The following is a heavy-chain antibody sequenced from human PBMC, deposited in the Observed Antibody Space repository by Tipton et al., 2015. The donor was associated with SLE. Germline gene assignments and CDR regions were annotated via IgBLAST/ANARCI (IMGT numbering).Heavy chain of an antibody. CDR1: EFTFSSYE. CDR3: ARGRGHCSSTSCFYSFDY. J-gene: IGHJ4*02. V-gene: IGHV3-21*01. D-gene: IGHD2-2*01. CDR2: ITSGSNYI. Sequence: SLRLSCAASEFTFSSYEMNWVRQAPGKGLEWVSSITSGSNYIYYADSMKGRFTLSRDNAKNSLYLQMNSLRAEDTAVYYCARGRGHCSSTSCFYSFDYWGQGTLVTVSS.